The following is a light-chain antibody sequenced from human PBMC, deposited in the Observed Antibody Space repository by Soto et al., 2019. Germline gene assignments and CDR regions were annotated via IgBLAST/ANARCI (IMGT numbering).Light chain of an antibody. CDR2: GAS. J-gene: IGKJ1*01. V-gene: IGKV3-15*01. CDR1: QSVSSN. CDR3: QQYNNWPQT. Sequence: DIVMTQSPATLSVSPGERATLSCRASQSVSSNLAWYQQKPGQAPRFLIYGASTRATGIPARFSGSGSGTDFTLTISGLQSEDFAVYYCQQYNNWPQTFGQGTKVDIK.